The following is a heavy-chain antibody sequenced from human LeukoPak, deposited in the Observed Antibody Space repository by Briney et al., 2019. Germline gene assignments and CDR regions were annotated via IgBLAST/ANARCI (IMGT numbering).Heavy chain of an antibody. CDR2: INTDGSST. CDR1: GFTFSSYW. V-gene: IGHV3-74*01. CDR3: ARGSTPAAGSSYQARRAFDI. Sequence: GGSLRLSCAASGFTFSSYWMHWVRQAPGKGLVWVSRINTDGSSTSYADSVKGRFTISRDNAKNTLYLQMNSLRAEDTAVYYCARGSTPAAGSSYQARRAFDIWGQGTMVTVSS. J-gene: IGHJ3*02. D-gene: IGHD6-13*01.